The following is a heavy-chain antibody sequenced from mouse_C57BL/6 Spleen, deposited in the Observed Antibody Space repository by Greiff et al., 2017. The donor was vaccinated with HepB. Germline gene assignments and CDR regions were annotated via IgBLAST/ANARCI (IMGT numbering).Heavy chain of an antibody. CDR2: IDPSDSYT. D-gene: IGHD1-1*01. CDR1: GYTFTSYW. Sequence: QVQLQQPGAELVKPGASVKLSCKASGYTFTSYWMQWVKQRPGQGLEWIGEIDPSDSYTNYNQKFKGKATLTVDTSSSTAYMQLSSLTSEDSAVYYCASTVSSGYFDYWGQGTTLTVSS. J-gene: IGHJ2*01. CDR3: ASTVSSGYFDY. V-gene: IGHV1-50*01.